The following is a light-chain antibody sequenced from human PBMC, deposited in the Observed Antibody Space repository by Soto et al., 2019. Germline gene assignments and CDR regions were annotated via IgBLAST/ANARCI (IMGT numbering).Light chain of an antibody. CDR3: QQRSNWPPS. CDR2: DAS. CDR1: QSVSSY. V-gene: IGKV3-11*01. Sequence: EIVLTQSPATLSLSPGERATLSCRASQSVSSYLAWYQQKPGQAPRLLIYDASNRATGIPARFSGSGSETNFTLTNRSPEAEDFAVYYCQQRSNWPPSFGGGTKGEVK. J-gene: IGKJ4*01.